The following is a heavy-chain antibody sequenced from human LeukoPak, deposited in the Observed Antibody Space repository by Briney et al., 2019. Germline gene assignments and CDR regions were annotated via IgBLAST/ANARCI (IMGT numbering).Heavy chain of an antibody. V-gene: IGHV3-21*01. CDR2: ISSSSRFI. D-gene: IGHD3-16*01. CDR1: GFTFNSYS. CDR3: ARDRLRLGELPILNKKNNYFDY. Sequence: PGGSLRLSCAASGFTFNSYSMNWFRQAPGKGLEWVSSISSSSRFIYYADSVKGRFTISRDNSKNTLYLQMNSLRADDTAVYYCARDRLRLGELPILNKKNNYFDYWGQGTLVTVSS. J-gene: IGHJ4*02.